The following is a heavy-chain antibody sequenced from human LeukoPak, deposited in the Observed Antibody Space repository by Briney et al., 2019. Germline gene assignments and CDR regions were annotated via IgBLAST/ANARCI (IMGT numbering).Heavy chain of an antibody. CDR2: FDPDGGET. D-gene: IGHD3-16*02. Sequence: ASVKISCKVSGYTLIELSMHWVRQAPGKGLEGMGGFDPDGGETINAQKFQGRVTMTEDTSTDTAYMELSSLRSEDTAVYYCATDRHSSFRSFDYWGQGTLVTVS. CDR3: ATDRHSSFRSFDY. V-gene: IGHV1-24*01. CDR1: GYTLIELS. J-gene: IGHJ4*02.